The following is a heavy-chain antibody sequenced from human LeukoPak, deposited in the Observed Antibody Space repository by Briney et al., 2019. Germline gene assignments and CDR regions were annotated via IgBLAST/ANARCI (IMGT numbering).Heavy chain of an antibody. CDR2: INAGNGNT. V-gene: IGHV1-3*01. CDR3: ARERVSPHWFDY. J-gene: IGHJ4*02. D-gene: IGHD1-1*01. Sequence: ASVKVSCKASGYTFTSYAMHWVRQAPGQRLEWMGWINAGNGNTKHSQKFQGRVTITRDTSASTAYMELSSLRSEDTAVYYCARERVSPHWFDYWGQGTLVTVSS. CDR1: GYTFTSYA.